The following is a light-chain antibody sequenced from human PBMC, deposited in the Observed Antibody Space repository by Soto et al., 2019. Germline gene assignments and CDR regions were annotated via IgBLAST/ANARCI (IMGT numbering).Light chain of an antibody. J-gene: IGKJ2*01. CDR1: RSLSNN. CDR2: GAS. V-gene: IGKV3-15*01. Sequence: EILMTQSPGTLSVSPGESATLSCRASRSLSNNLAWYQKKPGQAPRLLIYGASARATGLPARFSGSGSGTEFTLTISSLQSEDVAVYYCQQYDSWPLTFGPGTKLEIK. CDR3: QQYDSWPLT.